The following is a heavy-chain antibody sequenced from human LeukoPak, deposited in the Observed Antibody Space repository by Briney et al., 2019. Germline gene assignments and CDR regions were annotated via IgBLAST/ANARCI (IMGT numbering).Heavy chain of an antibody. Sequence: GGSLRLSCAASGFTFSSYSMHWVRQAPGKGLEWVSSISGSSCYIFYADSVKGRFTISRDNAKNSLYLQMNSLRAEDTAVYYCARSAGSGSYDYWGQGTLVTVSS. CDR1: GFTFSSYS. CDR2: ISGSSCYI. CDR3: ARSAGSGSYDY. V-gene: IGHV3-21*01. J-gene: IGHJ4*02. D-gene: IGHD3-10*01.